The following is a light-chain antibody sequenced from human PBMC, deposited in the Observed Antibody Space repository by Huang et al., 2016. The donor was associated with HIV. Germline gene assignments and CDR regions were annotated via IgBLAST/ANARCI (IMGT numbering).Light chain of an antibody. CDR2: GAS. CDR1: QSVSSN. J-gene: IGKJ3*01. V-gene: IGKV3D-15*01. Sequence: ETVMTQSPGTLSVSPVERVTLSCRASQSVSSNLAWYQQKPGQAPRLLIYGASTRATCIPARFRGSGSGTEFTLTINSLQSEDFAIYYCQQYNDWPITFGPGTKVDIK. CDR3: QQYNDWPIT.